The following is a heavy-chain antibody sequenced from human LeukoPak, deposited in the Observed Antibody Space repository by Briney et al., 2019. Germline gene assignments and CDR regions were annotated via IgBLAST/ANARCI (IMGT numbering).Heavy chain of an antibody. Sequence: SQTLSLTCAISGDSVSSNSAAWNWIRQSPSRGLEWLGRTYYRSKWYNDYAVSVKSRITINPDTSKNQFSLQLNSVTPEDTAVYYCARVIVEKNSSWYYYNIPLDYYYGMDVWGQGTTVTVSS. D-gene: IGHD6-13*01. CDR1: GDSVSSNSAA. CDR3: ARVIVEKNSSWYYYNIPLDYYYGMDV. CDR2: TYYRSKWYN. J-gene: IGHJ6*02. V-gene: IGHV6-1*01.